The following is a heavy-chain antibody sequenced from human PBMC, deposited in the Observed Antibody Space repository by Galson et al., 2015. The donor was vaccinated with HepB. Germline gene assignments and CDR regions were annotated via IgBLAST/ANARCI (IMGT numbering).Heavy chain of an antibody. CDR1: KLTLSDYA. D-gene: IGHD3-10*01. Sequence: SLRLSCAASKLTLSDYAMHWVRQAPGKGLEYVSAISSEGGRTYYADSVKGRFTISRDNSRNTLFLQMSSLTTEDTAVYYCVNVARGLGRYDIWDQGTMVTVSS. V-gene: IGHV3-64D*06. CDR2: ISSEGGRT. CDR3: VNVARGLGRYDI. J-gene: IGHJ3*02.